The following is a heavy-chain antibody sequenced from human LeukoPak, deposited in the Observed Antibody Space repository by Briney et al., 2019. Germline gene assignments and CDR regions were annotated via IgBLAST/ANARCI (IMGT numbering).Heavy chain of an antibody. V-gene: IGHV1-18*01. CDR2: ISAYNGNT. CDR3: ARVGIVVVPAADPDY. Sequence: ASVKVSFKACGYTLTSYVISWVRQAPGQGLEWMGFISAYNGNTNYAQKLQGRVTMTRDTSKSTVYLELRSLRSDDTAVYYCARVGIVVVPAADPDYWGQGTLVTVSS. CDR1: GYTLTSYV. D-gene: IGHD2-2*01. J-gene: IGHJ4*02.